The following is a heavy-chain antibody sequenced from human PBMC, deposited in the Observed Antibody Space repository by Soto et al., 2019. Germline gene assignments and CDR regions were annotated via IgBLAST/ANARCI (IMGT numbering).Heavy chain of an antibody. D-gene: IGHD5-18*01. J-gene: IGHJ4*02. Sequence: PSETLSLTCAVSCGSISSRGYSWSWIRQPPGKGLEWIGYINHSGSTYYNPSLKSRVTISVDTSKNQFSLKLSSVTAADTAVYYCARGYGRNFDYWGQGALVTVSS. V-gene: IGHV4-30-2*01. CDR1: CGSISSRGYS. CDR3: ARGYGRNFDY. CDR2: INHSGST.